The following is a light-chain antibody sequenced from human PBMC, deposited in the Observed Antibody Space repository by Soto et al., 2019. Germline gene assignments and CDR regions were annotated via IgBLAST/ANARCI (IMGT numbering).Light chain of an antibody. Sequence: DIQMTQSPSSLSASVGDRVTITCRASQDISNYLAWFQQKPGKVPKLLIYGASTLQSGVPSRFDGSGSGTDFTLTISSLQPGDVATYYCQKYNVAPWTFGQGTKVDIK. CDR3: QKYNVAPWT. CDR1: QDISNY. CDR2: GAS. J-gene: IGKJ1*01. V-gene: IGKV1-27*01.